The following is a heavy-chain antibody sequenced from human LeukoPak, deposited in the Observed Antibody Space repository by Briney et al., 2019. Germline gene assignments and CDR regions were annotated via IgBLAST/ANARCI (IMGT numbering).Heavy chain of an antibody. CDR2: ISGSGGST. V-gene: IGHV3-23*01. D-gene: IGHD5-12*01. J-gene: IGHJ4*02. Sequence: QSGGSLRLSCAASGFTFSNYAMSWVRQGPGKGLEWVSAISGSGGSTNYADSVRGRFTISRDNSKNTLYLQMNSLRAEDTAVYYCAKKPVLDSGFYYFDYWGQGTLVTVSS. CDR1: GFTFSNYA. CDR3: AKKPVLDSGFYYFDY.